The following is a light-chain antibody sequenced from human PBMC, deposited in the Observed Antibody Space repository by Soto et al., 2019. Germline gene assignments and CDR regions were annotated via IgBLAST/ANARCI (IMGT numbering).Light chain of an antibody. CDR1: QSVSSY. V-gene: IGKV3-11*01. Sequence: EIVLTQSPATLSLSPGERATLSCRASQSVSSYLAWYQQKPGQAPRLLIYDASNRATGIPARFSGSGSGTDFTLTISSLEPEDVAVYYCQQRSNGPWTFGQGTKVDIK. J-gene: IGKJ1*01. CDR2: DAS. CDR3: QQRSNGPWT.